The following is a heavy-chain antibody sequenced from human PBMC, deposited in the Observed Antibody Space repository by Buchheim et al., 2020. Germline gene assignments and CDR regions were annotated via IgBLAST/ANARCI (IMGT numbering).Heavy chain of an antibody. CDR2: IYYSGNT. D-gene: IGHD2/OR15-2a*01. V-gene: IGHV4-39*01. Sequence: QLQLQESGPGLVKPSETLSLICSVSGGSISSSGYYWGWIRQPPGKGLEWIGNIYYSGNTYYNSSLKSRVPMSVDTSKNQFSLKLRSVTAADTAVYYCARRDTLTTYSFDYWGQGIL. CDR1: GGSISSSGYY. CDR3: ARRDTLTTYSFDY. J-gene: IGHJ4*02.